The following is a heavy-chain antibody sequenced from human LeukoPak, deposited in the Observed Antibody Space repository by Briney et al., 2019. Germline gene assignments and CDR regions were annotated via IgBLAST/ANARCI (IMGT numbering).Heavy chain of an antibody. J-gene: IGHJ5*02. V-gene: IGHV4-59*01. CDR1: GGSISSYY. D-gene: IGHD2-15*01. Sequence: SETLSLTCTVSGGSISSYYWSWIRQPPGKGLEWIGYIYYCGSTNYNPSLKSRVTISVDTSKNQFSLKLTSVTAADTAVYYCARGRVVVVVAATPFWFDPWGQGTLVTVSS. CDR2: IYYCGST. CDR3: ARGRVVVVVAATPFWFDP.